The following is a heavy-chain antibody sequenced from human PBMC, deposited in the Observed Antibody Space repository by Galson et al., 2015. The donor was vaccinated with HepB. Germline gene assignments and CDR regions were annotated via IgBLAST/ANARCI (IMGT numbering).Heavy chain of an antibody. J-gene: IGHJ3*02. Sequence: SVKVSCKASGGTFSTYAISWVRQAPGQGLVWMGRIIPVLGTTNYAQKFQGRVSITADTSTTTAYLELSTLRSDDTAVYYCAKSRWVNFVTLLRGVIPDVFDIWGQGTMITVSS. CDR2: IIPVLGTT. D-gene: IGHD3-10*01. CDR3: AKSRWVNFVTLLRGVIPDVFDI. V-gene: IGHV1-69*10. CDR1: GGTFSTYA.